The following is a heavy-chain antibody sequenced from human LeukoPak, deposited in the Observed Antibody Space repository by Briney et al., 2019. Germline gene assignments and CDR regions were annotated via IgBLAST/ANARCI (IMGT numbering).Heavy chain of an antibody. CDR1: GFTFSTYG. D-gene: IGHD2-2*01. J-gene: IGHJ6*03. CDR2: ISGSGGGT. Sequence: PGGSLRLSCAASGFTFSTYGMSWVRQAPGKGLEWVSAISGSGGGTYFADSVKGRFTISRDNSKNTLYLQMNSLRAEDTAVYYCAKIPGDIVVVPAAIGGYYYYMDVWGKGTTVTVSS. V-gene: IGHV3-23*01. CDR3: AKIPGDIVVVPAAIGGYYYYMDV.